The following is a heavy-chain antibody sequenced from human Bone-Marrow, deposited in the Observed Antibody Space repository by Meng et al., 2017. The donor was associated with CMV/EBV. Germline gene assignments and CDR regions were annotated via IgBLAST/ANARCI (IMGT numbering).Heavy chain of an antibody. CDR1: GYTLTELS. Sequence: ASVKVSCKVSGYTLTELSMHWVRQAPGKGLEWMGGFDPEDGETIYAQKFQGRVTMTEDTSTDTAYMELSSLRSEDTALYYCARDVLRFLEWDNWFDPWGQGTLVTVSS. V-gene: IGHV1-24*01. J-gene: IGHJ5*02. CDR3: ARDVLRFLEWDNWFDP. D-gene: IGHD3-3*01. CDR2: FDPEDGET.